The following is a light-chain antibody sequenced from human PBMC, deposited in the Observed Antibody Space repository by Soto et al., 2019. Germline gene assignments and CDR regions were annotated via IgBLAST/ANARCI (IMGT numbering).Light chain of an antibody. Sequence: DIQMTQSPSTLSASVGDRVTISCRASQSISNWLAWYQQKPGKAPKLLMSDASSLERGVPSRFSGSGSGTEFTLTNNSLQPNDFSTYHCQHCDTYSLSFGQGTKVEIK. CDR2: DAS. J-gene: IGKJ1*01. CDR3: QHCDTYSLS. CDR1: QSISNW. V-gene: IGKV1-5*01.